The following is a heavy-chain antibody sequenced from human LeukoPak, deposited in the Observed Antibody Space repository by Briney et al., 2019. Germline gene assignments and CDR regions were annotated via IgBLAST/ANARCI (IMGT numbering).Heavy chain of an antibody. D-gene: IGHD6-19*01. J-gene: IGHJ5*02. CDR1: GGSIISSDFF. CDR2: VYFRGDT. CDR3: ARHSIVAGKMTVTPSDLHWFDP. Sequence: SETLSLTCTISGGSIISSDFFWGWIRQSPGKGPEWIGRVYFRGDTSYSPSLESRVTVSVDTSKNQFSLKLSSVTAADSAVYYCARHSIVAGKMTVTPSDLHWFDPWGQGTLVSVSS. V-gene: IGHV4-39*01.